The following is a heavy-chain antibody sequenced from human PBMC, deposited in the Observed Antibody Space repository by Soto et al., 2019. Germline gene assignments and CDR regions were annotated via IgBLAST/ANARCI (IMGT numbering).Heavy chain of an antibody. CDR1: GYTFTRYA. Sequence: QVQLVQSGAEVKKPGAAVKVSCKASGYTFTRYAISWVRQAPGQGLEWMGWISAYNGNTKYAQKVQGRVTMTTDTSKSTAYMELRRLRSDDKAVYYCAREGPPEDYWGQGTLVTVSS. V-gene: IGHV1-18*01. J-gene: IGHJ4*02. CDR2: ISAYNGNT. CDR3: AREGPPEDY.